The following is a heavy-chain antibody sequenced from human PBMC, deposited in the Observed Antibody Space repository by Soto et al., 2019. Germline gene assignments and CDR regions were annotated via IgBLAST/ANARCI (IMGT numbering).Heavy chain of an antibody. Sequence: SVKVSCKASGGTFSSYAISWVRQAPGQGLEWMGGIIPIFGTANYAQKFQGRVTITADESTSTAYMELSSLRAEDTAVYYCVKDLAAPSRYYFDYWGQGTLVTVSS. V-gene: IGHV1-69*13. D-gene: IGHD6-6*01. CDR3: VKDLAAPSRYYFDY. J-gene: IGHJ4*02. CDR2: IIPIFGTA. CDR1: GGTFSSYA.